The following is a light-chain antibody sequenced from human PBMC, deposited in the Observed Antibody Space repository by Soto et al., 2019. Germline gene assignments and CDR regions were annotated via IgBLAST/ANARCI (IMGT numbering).Light chain of an antibody. J-gene: IGKJ1*01. Sequence: DIVMTQSPDSLAVSLGERATINCKSSQSVLYSSNNKNYLNWYQQKPGQPPKLLIYWASIRESGVPDRFSGSGSGTDFTLTISSLQAEDVAVYYCQQYYITHRTFGQGTKVEIK. V-gene: IGKV4-1*01. CDR3: QQYYITHRT. CDR2: WAS. CDR1: QSVLYSSNNKNY.